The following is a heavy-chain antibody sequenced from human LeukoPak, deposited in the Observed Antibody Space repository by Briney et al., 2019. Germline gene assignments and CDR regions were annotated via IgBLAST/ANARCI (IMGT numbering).Heavy chain of an antibody. Sequence: GGSLRLSCAASGFTVSSNYMNWVRQAPGKGLEWVSVIYSGGTTYYADSVRGRFTISRDNSKNTLYLQMNSLRAEDTAVYYCARAGGSIKPFDYWGQGTLVTVS. CDR3: ARAGGSIKPFDY. CDR1: GFTVSSNY. D-gene: IGHD2-2*01. CDR2: IYSGGTT. J-gene: IGHJ4*02. V-gene: IGHV3-53*01.